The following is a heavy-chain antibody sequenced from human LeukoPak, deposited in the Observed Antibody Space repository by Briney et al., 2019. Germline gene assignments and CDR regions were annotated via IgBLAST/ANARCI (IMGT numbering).Heavy chain of an antibody. Sequence: SETLSLTCTVSGGSISSCSYYWGWIRQPPGKGLEWIGSIYYSGSTYYNPSLKSRVTISVDTSKNQFSLKLSPVTAADTAVYYCARHRADYYYYGMDVWGQGTTVTVSS. D-gene: IGHD1-26*01. CDR1: GGSISSCSYY. V-gene: IGHV4-39*01. CDR3: ARHRADYYYYGMDV. J-gene: IGHJ6*02. CDR2: IYYSGST.